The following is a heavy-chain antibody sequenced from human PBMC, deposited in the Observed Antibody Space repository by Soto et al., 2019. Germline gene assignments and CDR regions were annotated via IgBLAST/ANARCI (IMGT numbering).Heavy chain of an antibody. CDR3: AKDMKWGGMTTIHYFES. CDR2: ISSNSDTI. J-gene: IGHJ4*02. V-gene: IGHV3-9*02. D-gene: IGHD4-17*01. Sequence: EVQLVESGGGLVQPGRSLRLSCVASGFTADDYAMHWVRQAPGKGLEWVSGISSNSDTIDYADSVKGRFTISRDNAKNPLFLQMNSLRPEDTALYYCAKDMKWGGMTTIHYFESWGQGTLVTVSS. CDR1: GFTADDYA.